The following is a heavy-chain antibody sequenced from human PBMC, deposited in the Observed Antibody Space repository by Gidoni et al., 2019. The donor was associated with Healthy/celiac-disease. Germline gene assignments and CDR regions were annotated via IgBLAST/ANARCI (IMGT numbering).Heavy chain of an antibody. CDR3: ARASYSGSYYDY. CDR1: GFTFSSCS. V-gene: IGHV3-21*01. J-gene: IGHJ4*02. Sequence: EVQLVESGGGLVKPGGSLRLSCAASGFTFSSCSMNWVRQAPGKGLEWVSSISSSSSYIYYADSVKGRFTISRDNAKNSLYLQMNSLRAEDTAVYYCARASYSGSYYDYWGQGTLVTVSS. CDR2: ISSSSSYI. D-gene: IGHD1-26*01.